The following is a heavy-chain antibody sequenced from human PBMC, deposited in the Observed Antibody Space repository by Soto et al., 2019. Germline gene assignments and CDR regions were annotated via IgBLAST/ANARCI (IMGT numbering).Heavy chain of an antibody. CDR2: MSHSGGT. CDR3: ARVERGAATTVVDAFDI. CDR1: GGFVSSFRCY. D-gene: IGHD1-1*01. J-gene: IGHJ3*02. Sequence: SDALSRTCARYGGFVSSFRCYSCWFQQPPGKGLEWIGEMSHSGGTHFNPSLKSRVTISVDTSKNQFSLKMSSVTAADTALYYCARVERGAATTVVDAFDIWRPGTMVTVSS. V-gene: IGHV4-34*01.